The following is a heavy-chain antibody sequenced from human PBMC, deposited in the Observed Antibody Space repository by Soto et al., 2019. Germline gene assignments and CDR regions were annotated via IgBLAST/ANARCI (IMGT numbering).Heavy chain of an antibody. CDR1: GYSFTNNW. V-gene: IGHV5-51*01. CDR3: AKDGGAAAGRPFDY. J-gene: IGHJ4*02. CDR2: IYPGDSDT. Sequence: GESLKTSCKDYGYSFTNNWIAWVRQMPGKGLEWMGSIYPGDSDTRYSPSFEGQVTISADEAIDTAYLQMNSLRAEDTAVYYCAKDGGAAAGRPFDYWGQGTLVTVS. D-gene: IGHD6-13*01.